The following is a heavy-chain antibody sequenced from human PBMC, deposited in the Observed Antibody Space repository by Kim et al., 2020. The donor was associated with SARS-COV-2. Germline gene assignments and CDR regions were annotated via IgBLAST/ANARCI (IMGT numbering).Heavy chain of an antibody. J-gene: IGHJ4*02. V-gene: IGHV1-69*01. D-gene: IGHD3-16*01. CDR2: A. Sequence: ANYAQKCQGRGTITAEESTSTVYMELSSLRSEDTAVYYCASGGLGIHFDYWGQGTLVTVSS. CDR3: ASGGLGIHFDY.